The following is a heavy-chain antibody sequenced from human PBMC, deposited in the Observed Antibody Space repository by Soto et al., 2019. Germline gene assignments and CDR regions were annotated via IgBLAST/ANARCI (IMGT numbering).Heavy chain of an antibody. J-gene: IGHJ4*02. V-gene: IGHV3-23*01. D-gene: IGHD6-19*01. CDR3: AKDGAISSGWYSLEY. Sequence: EVQLLESGGGLVQPGGSLRLSCAASGFTFSNYAMSWVRQAPGKGLEWVSAINGNDDSTYYADSVKARFTISRDNSRKTLYLQMNSRRADDTAVYYCAKDGAISSGWYSLEYWGQGTLVTVSS. CDR1: GFTFSNYA. CDR2: INGNDDST.